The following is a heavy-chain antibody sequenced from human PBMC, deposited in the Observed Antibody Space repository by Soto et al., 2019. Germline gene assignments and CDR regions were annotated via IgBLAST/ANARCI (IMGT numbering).Heavy chain of an antibody. V-gene: IGHV1-8*01. CDR1: GYSFSDYD. Sequence: ASVKVSCKASGYSFSDYDINWVRQATGLGLEWMGWMNPNTGNTRYAQKFQGRFTVTRETSTSTVYMELGSLTSEDTAVYDCASGRLATMTDCWGQGTPVPGSA. J-gene: IGHJ4*02. CDR2: MNPNTGNT. CDR3: ASGRLATMTDC. D-gene: IGHD5-12*01.